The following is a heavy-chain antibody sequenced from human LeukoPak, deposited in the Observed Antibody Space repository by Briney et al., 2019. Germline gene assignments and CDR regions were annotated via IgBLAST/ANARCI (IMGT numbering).Heavy chain of an antibody. CDR1: GYTFTGYY. CDR2: INPNSGGT. Sequence: GASVKVSCKASGYTFTGYYMHWVRQAPGQGLEWMGWINPNSGGTNYAQKFQGRVTMTRDTSISTAYMELSRLRSDDTAVYYCAREKMTTKSHSGSSSPSGYWGQGTLVTVSS. V-gene: IGHV1-2*02. CDR3: AREKMTTKSHSGSSSPSGY. J-gene: IGHJ4*02. D-gene: IGHD1-26*01.